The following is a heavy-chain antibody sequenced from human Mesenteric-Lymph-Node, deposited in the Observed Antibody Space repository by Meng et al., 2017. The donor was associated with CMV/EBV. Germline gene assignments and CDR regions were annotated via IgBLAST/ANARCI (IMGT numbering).Heavy chain of an antibody. V-gene: IGHV3-30*02. CDR1: AFTFSSYG. D-gene: IGHD2-2*02. Sequence: GGSLRLSCAASAFTFSSYGMHWVRQAPGKGLEWVAFIRYDGRNEYYADSVKGRFTISRDNSKNTLYLQMNSLRAEDTAVYYCAKGHCGSNSCYSGLTDFQHWGQGTLVTVSS. CDR2: IRYDGRNE. J-gene: IGHJ1*01. CDR3: AKGHCGSNSCYSGLTDFQH.